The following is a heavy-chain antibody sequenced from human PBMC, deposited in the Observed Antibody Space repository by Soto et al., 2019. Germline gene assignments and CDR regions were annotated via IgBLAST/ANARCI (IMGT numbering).Heavy chain of an antibody. J-gene: IGHJ6*03. Sequence: ASVKVSCKASGYTFTSYGISWVRQAPGQGLEWMGWISAYNGNTNYAQKLQGRVTMTTDTSTSTAYMELRSLRSDDTAVYYCARDNYGDYGYYYYYMDVWGKGTTVTAP. CDR3: ARDNYGDYGYYYYYMDV. D-gene: IGHD4-17*01. CDR1: GYTFTSYG. V-gene: IGHV1-18*01. CDR2: ISAYNGNT.